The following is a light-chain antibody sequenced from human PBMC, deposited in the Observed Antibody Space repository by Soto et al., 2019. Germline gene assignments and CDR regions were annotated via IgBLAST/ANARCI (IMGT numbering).Light chain of an antibody. J-gene: IGKJ4*01. CDR2: DAS. CDR1: QSVSGY. Sequence: EIVLTQSPATLSLSPGNRAPLSCRASQSVSGYFAWYQQKPGQAPRLLIYDASNRATGIPARFSGSGSGTDFTLTITSLEPEDFAVYYCQQRSNWPSTFGGGTKVEI. CDR3: QQRSNWPST. V-gene: IGKV3-11*01.